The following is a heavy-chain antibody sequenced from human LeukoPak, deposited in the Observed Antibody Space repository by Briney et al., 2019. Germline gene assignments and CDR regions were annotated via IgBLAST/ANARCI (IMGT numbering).Heavy chain of an antibody. J-gene: IGHJ6*02. CDR1: GFTVSSNY. V-gene: IGHV3-7*03. Sequence: PGGSLRLSCAASGFTVSSNYMSWVRQAPGKGLEWVGNAKQDGSGSTCVDSVKGRFTISRDNAKNSLYLQMNGLRAEDTAVYYCARDLIVVVPAAKYYYYGMDVWGQGTTVTVSS. CDR3: ARDLIVVVPAAKYYYYGMDV. D-gene: IGHD2-2*01. CDR2: AKQDGSGS.